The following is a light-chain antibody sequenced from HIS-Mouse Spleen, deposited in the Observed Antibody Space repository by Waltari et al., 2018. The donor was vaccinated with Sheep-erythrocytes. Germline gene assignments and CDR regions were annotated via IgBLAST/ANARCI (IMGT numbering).Light chain of an antibody. V-gene: IGKV1-8*01. J-gene: IGKJ4*01. Sequence: AIRMTQSPSSLSASTGDRVTITCRASQGISSYLAWYQQKPGKAPKPLIYAASTLQSGVPSRFSGSGSGTDFTLTISCLQSEDFATYYCQQYYSYLPLTFGGGTKVEIK. CDR3: QQYYSYLPLT. CDR2: AAS. CDR1: QGISSY.